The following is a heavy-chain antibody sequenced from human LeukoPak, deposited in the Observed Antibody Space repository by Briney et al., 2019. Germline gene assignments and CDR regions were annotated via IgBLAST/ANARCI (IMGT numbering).Heavy chain of an antibody. J-gene: IGHJ4*02. Sequence: GGSLRLSCATSGFSLSNYGMHWVRQAPGKGLEWVAVIWNDGTYKYYADSVKGRFTISRDNSKNTLYLQMNSLRAEDTAVYYCAKPTRGSGGSFLIDYWGQGTLVTVSS. CDR1: GFSLSNYG. CDR3: AKPTRGSGGSFLIDY. D-gene: IGHD2-15*01. CDR2: IWNDGTYK. V-gene: IGHV3-33*06.